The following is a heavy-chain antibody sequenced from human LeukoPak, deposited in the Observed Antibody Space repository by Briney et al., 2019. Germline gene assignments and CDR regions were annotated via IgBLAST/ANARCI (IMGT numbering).Heavy chain of an antibody. CDR1: GYTFTSYD. Sequence: ASVKVSCKASGYTFTSYDINWVRQATGQGLEWMGWMNPNSGNTGYAQKFQGRVTITRNTSISTAYMELSSLRSEDTAVYYCARRPTWLPPGAFDIWGQGTMVTVSS. D-gene: IGHD5-18*01. J-gene: IGHJ3*02. CDR2: MNPNSGNT. V-gene: IGHV1-8*03. CDR3: ARRPTWLPPGAFDI.